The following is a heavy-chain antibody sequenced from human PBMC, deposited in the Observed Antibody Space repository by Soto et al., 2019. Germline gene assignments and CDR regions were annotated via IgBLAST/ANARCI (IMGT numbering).Heavy chain of an antibody. Sequence: ASVKVSCKASGYTFTSYDINWVRQATGQGLGWMGWMNPNSGNTGYAQKFQGRVPMTRNTSVSTAYMELSSLRSEDTAVYDCARGPYHFWSGYYCPPYYYYCMYVWGQGTTVTVSS. CDR3: ARGPYHFWSGYYCPPYYYYCMYV. V-gene: IGHV1-8*01. CDR2: MNPNSGNT. D-gene: IGHD3-3*01. CDR1: GYTFTSYD. J-gene: IGHJ6*02.